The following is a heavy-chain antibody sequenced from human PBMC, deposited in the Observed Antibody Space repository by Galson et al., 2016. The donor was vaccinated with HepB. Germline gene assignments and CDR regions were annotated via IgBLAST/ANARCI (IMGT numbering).Heavy chain of an antibody. Sequence: SLRLSCAVSGFTFNNYAMHWVRQAPGKGLEYVSPIKRDGRDTNYADPVKGRLTISRDNSRNTLYLQMSSLRPEDTAVYYCVKDPRPEIFGMVSRLDYWGQGTLVTVSS. CDR1: GFTFNNYA. CDR3: VKDPRPEIFGMVSRLDY. D-gene: IGHD3-3*01. V-gene: IGHV3-64D*08. CDR2: IKRDGRDT. J-gene: IGHJ4*02.